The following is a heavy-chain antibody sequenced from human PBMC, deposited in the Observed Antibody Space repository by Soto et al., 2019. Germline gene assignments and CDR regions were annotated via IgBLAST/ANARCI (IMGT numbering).Heavy chain of an antibody. CDR1: GFTFSSCA. CDR2: ISGSGGST. J-gene: IGHJ4*02. V-gene: IGHV3-23*01. Sequence: EVQLLESGGGLVQPGGSLRLSCAASGFTFSSCAMSWVRQAPGKGLEWVSHISGSGGSTYYADSVKGRFTISRDNSKNTLYLQMNSLRADDTAVYYCAKGAPTYYFDNWDQGTLVTVSS. CDR3: AKGAPTYYFDN.